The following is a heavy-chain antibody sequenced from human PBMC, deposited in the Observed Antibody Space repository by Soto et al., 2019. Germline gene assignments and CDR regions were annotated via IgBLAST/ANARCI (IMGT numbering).Heavy chain of an antibody. Sequence: QVQLQESGPGLVKPSQTLSLTCTVSGGSISSGGYYWSWIRQHPGKGLEWIGYIYYSGSTYYNPSLKSRVTRSVDTSKTQFPLKLSSVTAADTAVYYCARLQKGAAGPLELDYWGQGTLVTVSS. J-gene: IGHJ4*02. CDR1: GGSISSGGYY. D-gene: IGHD6-13*01. CDR3: ARLQKGAAGPLELDY. V-gene: IGHV4-31*03. CDR2: IYYSGST.